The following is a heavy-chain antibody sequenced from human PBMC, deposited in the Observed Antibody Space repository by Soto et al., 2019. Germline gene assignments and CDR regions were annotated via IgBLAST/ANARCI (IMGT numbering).Heavy chain of an antibody. V-gene: IGHV1-46*03. CDR2: INPSGGST. Sequence: ASVKVSCKASGYTFTSYYMHWVRQAPGQGLEWMGIINPSGGSTSYAQKFQGRVTMTRDTSTSTVYMELSSLRSEDTAVYYCARLSLGYCSSTSCSTPLSTSDYWGQGTLVTVSS. D-gene: IGHD2-2*03. CDR3: ARLSLGYCSSTSCSTPLSTSDY. CDR1: GYTFTSYY. J-gene: IGHJ4*02.